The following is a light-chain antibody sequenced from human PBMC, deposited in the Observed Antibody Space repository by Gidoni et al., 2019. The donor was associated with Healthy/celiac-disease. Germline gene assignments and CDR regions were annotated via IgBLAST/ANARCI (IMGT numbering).Light chain of an antibody. Sequence: EIVLTQSPGTLSLSPGERATLSCRASQIVSSSYLAWYQQKHGQAPRLLIDGASSRATGIPDRFSGSGSGTDFTLTISRLEPEDFAVYYCQQYGSSRGLTFGGGTKVEIK. CDR3: QQYGSSRGLT. CDR1: QIVSSSY. J-gene: IGKJ4*01. CDR2: GAS. V-gene: IGKV3-20*01.